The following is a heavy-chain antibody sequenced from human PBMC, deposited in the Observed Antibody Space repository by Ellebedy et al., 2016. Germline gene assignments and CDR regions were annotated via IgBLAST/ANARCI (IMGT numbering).Heavy chain of an antibody. CDR3: ARDATGRFDP. Sequence: ASVKVSCKSSGYTFTSYGISWVRQAPGQGPEWMGWISAYNGNTNYAQKLRGRVTMTTDTSTNTASMELRSLTSDDTAVYYCARDATGRFDPWGQGTLVTVSS. V-gene: IGHV1-18*01. CDR1: GYTFTSYG. J-gene: IGHJ5*02. CDR2: ISAYNGNT.